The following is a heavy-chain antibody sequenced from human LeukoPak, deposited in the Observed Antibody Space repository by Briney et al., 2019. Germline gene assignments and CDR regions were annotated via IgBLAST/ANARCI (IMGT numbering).Heavy chain of an antibody. CDR2: ISAYNGNT. J-gene: IGHJ4*02. CDR3: ARWYYYDSSGYSGFDY. Sequence: ASVKVSCKASGYTFTSYYFHWVRQAPGQGLEWMGWISAYNGNTNYAQKLQGRVTMTTDTSTSTAYMELRSLRSDDTAVYYCARWYYYDSSGYSGFDYWGQGTLVTVSS. V-gene: IGHV1-18*04. D-gene: IGHD3-22*01. CDR1: GYTFTSYY.